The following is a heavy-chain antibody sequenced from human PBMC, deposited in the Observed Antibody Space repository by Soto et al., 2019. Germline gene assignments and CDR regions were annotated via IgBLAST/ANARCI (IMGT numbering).Heavy chain of an antibody. CDR2: LSYDGVNK. J-gene: IGHJ4*02. D-gene: IGHD3-3*01. CDR1: GFTFKTYG. CDR3: ARDRGHVEWLPRQIDY. Sequence: QVQLMESGGGVVQPGRSLRLSCAASGFTFKTYGMHWVRQVPGKGLQWVAALSYDGVNKFYVDSVKGRFTVSRDNSKNTVSLDMSSPRADDSAVYYCARDRGHVEWLPRQIDYWGQGTTVTVSS. V-gene: IGHV3-30*03.